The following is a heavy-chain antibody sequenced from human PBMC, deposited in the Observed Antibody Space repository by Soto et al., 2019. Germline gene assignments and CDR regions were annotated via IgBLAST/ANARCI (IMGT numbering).Heavy chain of an antibody. D-gene: IGHD5-18*01. CDR3: ARSGYSYGPNPLLY. Sequence: QVQLQESGPGLVKPSQTLSLTCTVSGGSISSGGYYWSWIRQHPGKGLEWIGYIYYSGSTYYNPSLKSRVTISVDTAKNQFSMKLSSVTAADTAVYYCARSGYSYGPNPLLYWGQGTLVTVSS. J-gene: IGHJ4*02. CDR1: GGSISSGGYY. V-gene: IGHV4-31*03. CDR2: IYYSGST.